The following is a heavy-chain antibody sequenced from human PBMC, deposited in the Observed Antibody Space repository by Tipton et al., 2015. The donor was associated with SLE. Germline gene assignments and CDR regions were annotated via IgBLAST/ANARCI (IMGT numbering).Heavy chain of an antibody. J-gene: IGHJ5*02. D-gene: IGHD5-12*01. Sequence: SLRLSCAASGFDFNNYAMRWVRQAPGKGLEWVSAIKSCGETTYYADSVKGRFTISRDNAKNALYLQMNTLRAEDTAVYYCVRGGVDRRVDWFDPWGQGTLVTVSS. CDR2: IKSCGETT. V-gene: IGHV3-23*01. CDR3: VRGGVDRRVDWFDP. CDR1: GFDFNNYA.